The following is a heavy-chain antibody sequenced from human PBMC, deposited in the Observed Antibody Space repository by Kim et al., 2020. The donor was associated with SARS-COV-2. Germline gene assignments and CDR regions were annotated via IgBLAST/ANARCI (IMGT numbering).Heavy chain of an antibody. CDR2: ISAYNGNT. Sequence: ASVKVSCKASGYTFTSYGISWVRQAPGQGLEWMGWISAYNGNTNYAQKLQGRVTMTTDTSTSTAYMELRSLRSDDTAVYYCARDGIAYCGGDCYSFDPWGQGTLVTVSS. D-gene: IGHD2-21*02. V-gene: IGHV1-18*01. CDR3: ARDGIAYCGGDCYSFDP. CDR1: GYTFTSYG. J-gene: IGHJ5*02.